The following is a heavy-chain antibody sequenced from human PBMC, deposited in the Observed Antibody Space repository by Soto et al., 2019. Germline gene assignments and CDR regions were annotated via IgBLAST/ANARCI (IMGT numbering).Heavy chain of an antibody. D-gene: IGHD6-19*01. Sequence: ASVKVSCKASGYPFTGYYMHWVRQAPGQGLEWMGWINPNSGGTNYAQKFQGRVTMTRDTSISTAYMELSRLRSDDTAVYYCTLLTVAGTSFDYWGQGTLVTVSS. CDR3: TLLTVAGTSFDY. CDR2: INPNSGGT. CDR1: GYPFTGYY. J-gene: IGHJ4*02. V-gene: IGHV1-2*02.